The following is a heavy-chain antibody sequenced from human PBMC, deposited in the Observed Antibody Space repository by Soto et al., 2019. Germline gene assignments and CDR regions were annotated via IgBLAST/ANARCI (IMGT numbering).Heavy chain of an antibody. CDR3: ARARFDSWSHIYYGLDV. CDR1: GGSFSGYS. Sequence: SETLSLTCAVYGGSFSGYSWTWLRQPPGKGLEWIGEINHSGTTDYNPALKSRVTMSADTSKDQFSLRMTSVTAADTAVYYCARARFDSWSHIYYGLDVWGQGTTVTVSS. CDR2: INHSGTT. D-gene: IGHD3-3*01. J-gene: IGHJ6*02. V-gene: IGHV4-34*01.